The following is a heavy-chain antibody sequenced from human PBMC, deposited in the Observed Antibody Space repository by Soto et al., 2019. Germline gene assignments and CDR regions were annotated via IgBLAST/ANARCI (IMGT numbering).Heavy chain of an antibody. CDR3: TRASSLDFDF. CDR1: GFTFGEYA. J-gene: IGHJ4*02. D-gene: IGHD3-16*01. V-gene: IGHV3-49*03. CDR2: IRRNAYGGTT. Sequence: GWSLRLSCTTSGFTFGEYALSWLRQAPGKGLEGVGFIRRNAYGGTTDYAASVKGRFTISRDDSKSIAYLQMNSLRTEDTALYYCTRASSLDFDFWGQGTLVTVSS.